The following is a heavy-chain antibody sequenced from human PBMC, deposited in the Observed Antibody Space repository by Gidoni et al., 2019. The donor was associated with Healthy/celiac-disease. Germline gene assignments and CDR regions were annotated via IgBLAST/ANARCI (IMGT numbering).Heavy chain of an antibody. J-gene: IGHJ4*02. D-gene: IGHD3-10*01. CDR2: INHSGST. Sequence: QVQLQQCGAGLLKPSETLSLTCAVYGGSFSGYYWSWIRQPPGKGLEWIGEINHSGSTNYNPSLKSRVTISVDTSKNQFSLKLSSVTAADTAVYYCARGRYRITMVRGGCYFDYWGQGTLVTVSS. CDR3: ARGRYRITMVRGGCYFDY. V-gene: IGHV4-34*01. CDR1: GGSFSGYY.